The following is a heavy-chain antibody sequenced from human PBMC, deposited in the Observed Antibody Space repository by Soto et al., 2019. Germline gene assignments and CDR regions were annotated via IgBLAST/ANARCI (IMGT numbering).Heavy chain of an antibody. CDR2: FNPKNGNT. Sequence: ASVKVSCKASGYTFTNYGINWLRQARGQGIEWMGWFNPKNGNTNYAQTFEGRLTLTTDTSTSTAFMELSNLRSDDTAFYHCARVNFGEPFGCWGQGTLVTVSS. CDR3: ARVNFGEPFGC. V-gene: IGHV1-18*01. D-gene: IGHD3-10*01. CDR1: GYTFTNYG. J-gene: IGHJ4*02.